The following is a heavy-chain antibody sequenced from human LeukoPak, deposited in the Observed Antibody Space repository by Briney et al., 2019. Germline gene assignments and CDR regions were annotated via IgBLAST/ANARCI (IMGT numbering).Heavy chain of an antibody. J-gene: IGHJ4*02. V-gene: IGHV3-30*18. CDR3: AKDVDYYDSSGYLYYFDY. Sequence: GSLRLSCAASGFTFSSYSMNWVRQAPGKGLEWVAVISYDGSNKYYADSVKGRFTISRDNSKNTLYLQMNSLRAEDTAVYYCAKDVDYYDSSGYLYYFDYWGQGTLVTVSS. CDR2: ISYDGSNK. CDR1: GFTFSSYS. D-gene: IGHD3-22*01.